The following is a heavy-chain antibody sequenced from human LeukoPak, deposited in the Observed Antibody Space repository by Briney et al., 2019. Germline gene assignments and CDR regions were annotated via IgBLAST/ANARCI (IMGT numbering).Heavy chain of an antibody. D-gene: IGHD3-22*01. CDR3: AREDPLLLCMDV. Sequence: GRSLRLSCAASGFTFSSYAMHWVRQAPGKGLEWVAVISYDGSNKYYADSVKGRFTISRDNSKNTLYLQMNSLRSEDTAVYYCAREDPLLLCMDVWGQGTTVTVSS. CDR1: GFTFSSYA. V-gene: IGHV3-30-3*01. J-gene: IGHJ6*02. CDR2: ISYDGSNK.